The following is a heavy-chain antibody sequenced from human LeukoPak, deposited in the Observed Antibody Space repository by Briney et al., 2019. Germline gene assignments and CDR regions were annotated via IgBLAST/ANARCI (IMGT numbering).Heavy chain of an antibody. CDR3: ANLLQPNPG. CDR1: GFTFSSYG. Sequence: SGGSLRLSCAASGFTFSSYGMHWVRQAPGKGLEWVAVIWYDGSNKYYADSVKGRFTISRDNSKNTLYLQMNSLRAEDTAVYYCANLLQPNPGWGQGTLVTVSS. CDR2: IWYDGSNK. J-gene: IGHJ4*02. V-gene: IGHV3-33*06. D-gene: IGHD1-14*01.